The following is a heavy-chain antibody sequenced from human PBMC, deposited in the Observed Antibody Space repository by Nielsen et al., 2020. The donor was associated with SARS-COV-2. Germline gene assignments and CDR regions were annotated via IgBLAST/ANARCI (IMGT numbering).Heavy chain of an antibody. J-gene: IGHJ6*01. V-gene: IGHV1-46*01. CDR3: ARGPVTTDYSYYYGMDV. CDR2: INPSGGST. Sequence: WVRQAPGQGLEWMGVINPSGGSTAYPQKFQGRVTMTRDTSTSTVFIELSSLRPEDTAVYFCARGPVTTDYSYYYGMDVWGQGTTVTVSS. D-gene: IGHD4-17*01.